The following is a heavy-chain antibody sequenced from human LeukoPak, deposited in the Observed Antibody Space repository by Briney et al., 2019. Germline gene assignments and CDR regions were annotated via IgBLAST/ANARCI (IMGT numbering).Heavy chain of an antibody. CDR3: ARDAQLTRVVAATYYYYYYMDV. Sequence: SETLSLTCTVSGGSISSYYWSWLRQPAGKGLEWIGRIYTSGSTNYNPSLTSRVTMSVDTSKNQFSLKLSSVTAADTAVYYCARDAQLTRVVAATYYYYYYMDVWGKGTTVTVSS. CDR1: GGSISSYY. V-gene: IGHV4-4*07. CDR2: IYTSGST. J-gene: IGHJ6*03. D-gene: IGHD2-15*01.